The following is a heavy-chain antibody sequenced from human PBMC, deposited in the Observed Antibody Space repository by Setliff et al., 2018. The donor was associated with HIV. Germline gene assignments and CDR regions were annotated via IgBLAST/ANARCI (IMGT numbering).Heavy chain of an antibody. CDR1: GYSISSGYY. D-gene: IGHD2-21*01. J-gene: IGHJ3*02. Sequence: SETLSLTCAVSGYSISSGYYWGWIRQPPGKGPEWIGSIYHSGNTYYNPSLKSRVTISVDTSKNQFSLKLTSVTAADTAVYFCARAGYGGGHDAFDILGQGPRGTVSS. CDR3: ARAGYGGGHDAFDI. V-gene: IGHV4-38-2*01. CDR2: IYHSGNT.